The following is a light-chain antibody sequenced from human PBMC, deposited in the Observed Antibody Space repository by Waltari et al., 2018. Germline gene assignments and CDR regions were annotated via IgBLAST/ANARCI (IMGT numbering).Light chain of an antibody. J-gene: IGLJ3*02. CDR2: EDT. Sequence: QSALTQPASVSGSPGQSITIPCTGTSRDVGGYNLVPWYQQHPGKAPKLMIYEDTKRPSGVSNRFSGSKSGNTASLTISGLQAEDEADYYCCSYAGSAIWVFGGGTKLTVL. CDR1: SRDVGGYNL. CDR3: CSYAGSAIWV. V-gene: IGLV2-23*01.